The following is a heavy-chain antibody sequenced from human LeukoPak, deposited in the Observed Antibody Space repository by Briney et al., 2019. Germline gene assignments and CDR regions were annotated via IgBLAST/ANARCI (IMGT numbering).Heavy chain of an antibody. V-gene: IGHV3-11*03. J-gene: IGHJ4*02. CDR2: ISSRSDYT. Sequence: GGSLGLSCEASGFTFSDYYMSWIRQAPGKGLEWISYISSRSDYTNYADSVKGRFTISRDNAKNSLYLQMNSLRAEDTAVYYCARRGNPLDFDYWGQGTLVT. D-gene: IGHD3-3*01. CDR1: GFTFSDYY. CDR3: ARRGNPLDFDY.